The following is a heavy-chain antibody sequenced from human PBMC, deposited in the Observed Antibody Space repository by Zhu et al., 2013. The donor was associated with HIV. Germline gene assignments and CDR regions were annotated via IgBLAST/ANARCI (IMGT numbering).Heavy chain of an antibody. V-gene: IGHV3-23*04. CDR2: ISGGGAGT. CDR3: VKVPGASSGWSGY. J-gene: IGHJ4*02. Sequence: EVQLVESGGGVVQPGRSLRLSCAASGFTFSSYAMSWVRQAPGKGLEWVSAISGGGAGTYYADSVKGRLTISRDNSQNTLYLQMSSLRAEDTAVYYCVKVPGASSGWSGYWGQGILVIVSS. D-gene: IGHD6-19*01. CDR1: GFTFSSYA.